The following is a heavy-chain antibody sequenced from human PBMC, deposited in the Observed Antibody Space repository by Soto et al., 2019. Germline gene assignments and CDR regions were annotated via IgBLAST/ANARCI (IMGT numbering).Heavy chain of an antibody. CDR1: GFTFSSYG. CDR2: ISYDGSNK. D-gene: IGHD6-19*01. J-gene: IGHJ6*02. V-gene: IGHV3-30*03. Sequence: QVQLVESGGGVVQPGRSLRLSCAASGFTFSSYGMHWVRQAPGKGLEWVAVISYDGSNKYYADSVKGRFTISRDNSKNTLYLQMNSLRAEDTAVYYCAGTKAVAYYYGMDVWGQGTTVTVSS. CDR3: AGTKAVAYYYGMDV.